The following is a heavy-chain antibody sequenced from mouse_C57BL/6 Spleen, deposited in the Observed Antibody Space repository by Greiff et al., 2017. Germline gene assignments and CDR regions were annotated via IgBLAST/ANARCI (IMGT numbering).Heavy chain of an antibody. D-gene: IGHD1-1*01. Sequence: QVQLQQPGAELVKPGASVKMSCKASGYTFTSYWITWVKQRPGQGLEWIGDIYPGSGSTNYNEKFKSKATLTVDTSSSTAYMQRSSLTSEDSAVYYCARSAYYGSSYWYFYVWGTGTTVTVAS. CDR1: GYTFTSYW. CDR2: IYPGSGST. J-gene: IGHJ1*03. CDR3: ARSAYYGSSYWYFYV. V-gene: IGHV1-55*01.